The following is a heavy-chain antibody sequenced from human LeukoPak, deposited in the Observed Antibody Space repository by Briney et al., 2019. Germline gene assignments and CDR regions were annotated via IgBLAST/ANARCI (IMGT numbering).Heavy chain of an antibody. CDR3: ARDYDSSGFDY. Sequence: ASVKVSCKASGYTFTSYAMNWVRQAPGQGLEWTGWISAYNGNTNYAQKLQGRVTMTTDTSTSTAYMELRSLRSDDTAVYYCARDYDSSGFDYWGQGTLVTVSS. CDR2: ISAYNGNT. D-gene: IGHD3-22*01. CDR1: GYTFTSYA. J-gene: IGHJ4*02. V-gene: IGHV1-18*01.